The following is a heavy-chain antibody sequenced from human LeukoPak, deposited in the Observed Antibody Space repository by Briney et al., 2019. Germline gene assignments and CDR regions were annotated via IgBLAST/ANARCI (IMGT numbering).Heavy chain of an antibody. CDR3: ARALRASYYDFWSGYAGRCDAFDI. Sequence: GGFLRLSCAASGFTFSSYWMSWVRQAPGKGLEWVANIKQDGSEKYYVDSVKGRFTISRDNAKNSLYLQMNSLRAEDTAVYYCARALRASYYDFWSGYAGRCDAFDIWGQGTMVTVSS. D-gene: IGHD3-3*01. V-gene: IGHV3-7*01. J-gene: IGHJ3*02. CDR1: GFTFSSYW. CDR2: IKQDGSEK.